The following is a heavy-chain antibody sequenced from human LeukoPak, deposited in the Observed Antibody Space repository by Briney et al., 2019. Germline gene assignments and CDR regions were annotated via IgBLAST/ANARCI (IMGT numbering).Heavy chain of an antibody. J-gene: IGHJ3*02. V-gene: IGHV3-48*01. CDR2: ISSSSSTI. D-gene: IGHD3-22*01. CDR3: ARDRGYYYDSSEAFDI. CDR1: GFTFSSYS. Sequence: GGSLRLSCAVSGFTFSSYSMNWVRQAPGKGLEWVSYISSSSSTIYYADSVKGRFTISRDNAKNSLYLQMNSLRAEDTAVYYCARDRGYYYDSSEAFDIWGQGTMVTVSS.